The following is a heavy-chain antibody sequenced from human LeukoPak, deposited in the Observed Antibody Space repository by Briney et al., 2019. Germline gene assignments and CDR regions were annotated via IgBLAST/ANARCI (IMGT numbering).Heavy chain of an antibody. CDR2: IYTSGST. CDR3: ARVYRTYGGQDAFDI. V-gene: IGHV4-4*07. D-gene: IGHD4-17*01. Sequence: PSETLSLTCTVSGGSISSYYWSWIRQPAGKGLEWIARIYTSGSTNYNPSLKSRVTRSVDTSKNQFSLQLSSVTAADTAVYYCARVYRTYGGQDAFDIWGQGTMVTVSS. J-gene: IGHJ3*02. CDR1: GGSISSYY.